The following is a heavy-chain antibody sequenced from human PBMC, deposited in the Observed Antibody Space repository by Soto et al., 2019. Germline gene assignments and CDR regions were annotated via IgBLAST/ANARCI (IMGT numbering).Heavy chain of an antibody. CDR1: GDTDTNYV. V-gene: IGHV1-69*01. CDR2: IFPKFGTT. D-gene: IGHD3-16*02. J-gene: IGHJ6*02. CDR3: AAEMTFGKLSVV. Sequence: QVQLVQSGAEVKKPGSSVKVSCKASGDTDTNYVISWVRQAPGQGLEWMGGIFPKFGTTYSAQKLQDRLTITADESKSTVYMQLSSLRLDDTAVYYCAAEMTFGKLSVVWGQGTTVTVSS.